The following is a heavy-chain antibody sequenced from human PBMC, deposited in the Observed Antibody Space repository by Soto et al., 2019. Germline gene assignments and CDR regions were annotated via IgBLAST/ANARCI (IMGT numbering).Heavy chain of an antibody. CDR2: IYPGDSDT. V-gene: IGHV5-51*01. CDR3: AALDSDYYDSSGYYYGYFQH. CDR1: GYSFTSYW. Sequence: GESLKISCKGSGYSFTSYWIGWVRQMPGKGLEWMGIIYPGDSDTRYSPSFQGQVTISADKSISTAYLQWSSLKASDTAMYYCAALDSDYYDSSGYYYGYFQHWGQGALVTVSS. D-gene: IGHD3-22*01. J-gene: IGHJ1*01.